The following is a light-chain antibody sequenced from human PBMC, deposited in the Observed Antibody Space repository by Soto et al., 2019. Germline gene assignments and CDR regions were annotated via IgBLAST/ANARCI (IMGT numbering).Light chain of an antibody. Sequence: DIQMTQSPSSLSASMGDRVTITCRASQGIRNDLAWYQQKPGTAPKRLIFAASSLQSGVPSRFSVSGTATAFHLAIRRPQHEDFAASYCLPPENSPRTFGEGTKVEIK. CDR2: AAS. J-gene: IGKJ1*01. CDR3: LPPENSPRT. CDR1: QGIRND. V-gene: IGKV1-17*01.